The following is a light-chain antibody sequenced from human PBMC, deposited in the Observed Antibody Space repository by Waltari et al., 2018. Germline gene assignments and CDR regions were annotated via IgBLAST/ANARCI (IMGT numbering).Light chain of an antibody. J-gene: IGKJ4*01. Sequence: VMTQSPDSLAVSLGERATINCKSSQNVLYDSNNKNYLAWYQQKPGQPPKLLIYWASIRESGVPDRFSGSGSGTDFTLTISSLQAEDVAVYYCQQYYATPLTFGGGTKVEIK. CDR2: WAS. V-gene: IGKV4-1*01. CDR3: QQYYATPLT. CDR1: QNVLYDSNNKNY.